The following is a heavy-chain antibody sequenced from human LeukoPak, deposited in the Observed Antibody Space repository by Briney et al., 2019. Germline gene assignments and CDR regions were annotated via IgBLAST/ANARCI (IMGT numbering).Heavy chain of an antibody. CDR2: IYYSGST. CDR1: GGSISSGDYY. Sequence: SETLSLTCTVSGGSISSGDYYWSWIRQPPGKGLEWIVYIYYSGSTYYNTSLKSRVTISVDTSKNQFSLKLSSVTAADTAVYYCARNYYDSSGYYYVGAFDIWGQGTMVTVSS. D-gene: IGHD3-22*01. J-gene: IGHJ3*02. CDR3: ARNYYDSSGYYYVGAFDI. V-gene: IGHV4-30-4*08.